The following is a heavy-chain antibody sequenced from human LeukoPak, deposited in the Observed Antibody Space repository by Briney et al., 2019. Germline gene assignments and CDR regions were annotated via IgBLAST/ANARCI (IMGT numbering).Heavy chain of an antibody. Sequence: GGSLRLSCAASGFTFSSYSMNWVRQAPGKGLEWVSYISSSSSTIYYADSVKGRFTISRDNAKNSLYLQMNSLRAEETAVYYCAEGGYCSSTSCYRGYMDVWGKGTTVTVSS. D-gene: IGHD2-2*02. CDR3: AEGGYCSSTSCYRGYMDV. J-gene: IGHJ6*03. CDR2: ISSSSSTI. V-gene: IGHV3-48*01. CDR1: GFTFSSYS.